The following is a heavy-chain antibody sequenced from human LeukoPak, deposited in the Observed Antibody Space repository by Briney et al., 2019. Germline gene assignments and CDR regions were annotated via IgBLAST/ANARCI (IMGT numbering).Heavy chain of an antibody. CDR3: ARGLGPMSPSLDY. CDR2: INHSGRV. CDR1: GESFGYNY. J-gene: IGHJ4*02. D-gene: IGHD3-22*01. Sequence: PSETLSLTCAVSGESFGYNYWTWVRQPPGKGLEWIGDINHSGRVNYRPSLKSRVTISVDTSKSQFSLKLSAVTAADTAVYYCARGLGPMSPSLDYWGQGSLVTVSS. V-gene: IGHV4-34*01.